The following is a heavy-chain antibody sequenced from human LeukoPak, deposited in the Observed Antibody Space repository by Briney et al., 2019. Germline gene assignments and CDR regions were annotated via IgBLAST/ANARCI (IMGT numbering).Heavy chain of an antibody. Sequence: ASVKVSCKASGYTFTSYGISWVRQAPGQGLEWMGGIIPIFGTANYAQKFQGRVTITTDESTSTAYMELSSLRSEDTAVYYCARMTTVTTGTDYWGQGTLVTVSS. CDR2: IIPIFGTA. D-gene: IGHD4-11*01. V-gene: IGHV1-69*05. CDR1: GYTFTSYG. CDR3: ARMTTVTTGTDY. J-gene: IGHJ4*02.